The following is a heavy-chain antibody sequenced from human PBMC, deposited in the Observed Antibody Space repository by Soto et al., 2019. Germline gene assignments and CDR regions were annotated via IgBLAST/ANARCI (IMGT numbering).Heavy chain of an antibody. J-gene: IGHJ6*03. Sequence: GGSLRLSCAASGFTFSSYAMSWVRQAPGKGLEWVSAISVIGGSTYYADSGKGRFTVTRDNSKNTLYLQMNSRRAEDTAVYYCAKNGEFAEPDYYYYYMDVWGKGTTVTVSS. CDR2: ISVIGGST. D-gene: IGHD3-10*01. CDR1: GFTFSSYA. V-gene: IGHV3-23*01. CDR3: AKNGEFAEPDYYYYYMDV.